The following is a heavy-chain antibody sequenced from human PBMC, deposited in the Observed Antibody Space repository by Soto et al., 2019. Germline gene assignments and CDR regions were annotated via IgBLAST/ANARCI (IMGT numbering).Heavy chain of an antibody. D-gene: IGHD2-2*01. V-gene: IGHV3-30*03. CDR1: GFTFSSYG. Sequence: PGGSLRLSCAASGFTFSSYGMHWVRQAPGKGLEWVAVISYDGTKKFYADSVKGRFTISRDDSKNTLYLQMNSLRDEDTAVFYCARGPPLGYCGSTSCFIDYWGQGTLVTVSS. CDR3: ARGPPLGYCGSTSCFIDY. J-gene: IGHJ4*02. CDR2: ISYDGTKK.